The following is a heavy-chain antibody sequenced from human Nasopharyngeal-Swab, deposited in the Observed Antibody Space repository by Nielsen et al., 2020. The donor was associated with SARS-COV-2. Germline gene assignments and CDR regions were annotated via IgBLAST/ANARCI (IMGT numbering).Heavy chain of an antibody. D-gene: IGHD6-13*01. CDR3: ARELAAAGTGGN. CDR1: GFTFSSYG. Sequence: GESLMISCAASGFTFSSYGMHWVRQAPGKGLEWVAVIWYDGSNKYYADSVKGRFTISRDNSKNTLYLQMNSLRAEDTAVHYCARELAAAGTGGNWGQGTLVTVSS. V-gene: IGHV3-33*01. J-gene: IGHJ4*02. CDR2: IWYDGSNK.